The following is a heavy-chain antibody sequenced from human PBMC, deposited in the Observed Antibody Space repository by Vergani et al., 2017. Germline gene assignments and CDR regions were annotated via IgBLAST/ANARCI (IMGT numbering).Heavy chain of an antibody. Sequence: QVQLQQWGAGLLKPSETLSLTCAVYGGSFSGYYWSWIRQAPGVGLEWIGEVNHGGSTNYNPSLKSRVSISVDTSKNQFSLQLTSVTAADSALYFCASIARAPTRRNPPPDYWGQGILVTVSS. D-gene: IGHD3-16*02. V-gene: IGHV4-34*01. CDR1: GGSFSGYY. CDR2: VNHGGST. J-gene: IGHJ4*02. CDR3: ASIARAPTRRNPPPDY.